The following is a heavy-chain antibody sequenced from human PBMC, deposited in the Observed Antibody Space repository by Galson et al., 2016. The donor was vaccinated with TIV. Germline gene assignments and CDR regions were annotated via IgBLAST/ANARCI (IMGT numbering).Heavy chain of an antibody. CDR1: GFSVRNTY. J-gene: IGHJ5*02. V-gene: IGHV3-53*03. CDR3: AMDSHPSLGWFDP. D-gene: IGHD3-16*02. CDR2: LSSGGDT. Sequence: SLRLSCAASGFSVRNTYMSWARQTPERGLEWVSLLSSGGDTYYVDSVKGRFTISRDSSKNTVYLQMNSLRVEDTAVYYCAMDSHPSLGWFDPGAQGTLVTVSS.